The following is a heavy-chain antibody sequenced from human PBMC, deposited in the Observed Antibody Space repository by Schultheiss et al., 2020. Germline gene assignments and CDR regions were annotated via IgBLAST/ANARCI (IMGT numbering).Heavy chain of an antibody. CDR3: ARDVGGDPTPNWYYYGMDV. CDR1: GFTFSSYG. V-gene: IGHV3-33*08. Sequence: GGSLRLSCAASGFTFSSYGMHWVRQAPGKGLEWVAVIWYDGSNKYYADSVKGRFTISRDNSKNTVSLQMNSLRAEDTAVYYCARDVGGDPTPNWYYYGMDVWGQGTMVTVSS. D-gene: IGHD2-21*01. CDR2: IWYDGSNK. J-gene: IGHJ6*02.